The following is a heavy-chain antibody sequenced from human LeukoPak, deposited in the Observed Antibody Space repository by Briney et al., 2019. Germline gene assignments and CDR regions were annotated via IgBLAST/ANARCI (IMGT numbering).Heavy chain of an antibody. CDR2: ISAYNGNT. J-gene: IGHJ6*02. V-gene: IGHV1-18*01. Sequence: ASVKVSCKASGYTFTSYGISWVRQAPGQGLEWMGWISAYNGNTNYAQKLQGRVTMTTDTSTSTAYMELRSLRSDDTAVYYCAREDYYDSSGYYSHYGMDVWGQGTTVTVS. D-gene: IGHD3-22*01. CDR3: AREDYYDSSGYYSHYGMDV. CDR1: GYTFTSYG.